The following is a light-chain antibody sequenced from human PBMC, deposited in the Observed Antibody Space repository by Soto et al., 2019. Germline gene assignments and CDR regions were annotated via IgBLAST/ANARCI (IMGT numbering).Light chain of an antibody. CDR1: SGHSSYA. J-gene: IGLJ2*01. Sequence: QPVLTQSPSASASLGASVKLTCTLSSGHSSYAIAWHQKQPGKGPRYLMDLNNDGSHTKGDGIPDRFSGSSSGADRFLMISSLQSEDEADYYCQTWGTGFQFFGGGTKLTVL. CDR2: LNNDGSH. V-gene: IGLV4-69*01. CDR3: QTWGTGFQF.